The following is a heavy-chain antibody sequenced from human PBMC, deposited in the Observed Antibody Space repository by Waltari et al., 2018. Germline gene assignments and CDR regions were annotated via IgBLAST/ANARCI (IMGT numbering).Heavy chain of an antibody. J-gene: IGHJ3*02. V-gene: IGHV3-53*01. Sequence: EVQLVESGGGLIQPGGSLRLSCAASGFTVSSNYMSWVRQAPGKGLEWVSVIYSGGSTYYADSVKGRFTISRDNAKNSLYLQMNSLRAEDTAVYYCARIAVAYDAFDIWGQGTMVTVSS. CDR1: GFTVSSNY. CDR2: IYSGGST. D-gene: IGHD6-19*01. CDR3: ARIAVAYDAFDI.